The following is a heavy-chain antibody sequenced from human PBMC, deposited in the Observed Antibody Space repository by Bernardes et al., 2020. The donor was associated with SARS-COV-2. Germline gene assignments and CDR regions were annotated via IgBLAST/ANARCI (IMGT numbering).Heavy chain of an antibody. Sequence: ASVKVSCKASGYTFTGFQMHWVRQAPGQGLEWMGRMNPSTGNTRYAQKFQGRVTMTRDTSISTVYMELSRLRSDDTAVYYCARERPDITGTPRDWGQGTLVTVSS. CDR3: ARERPDITGTPRD. CDR1: GYTFTGFQ. D-gene: IGHD1-7*01. J-gene: IGHJ4*02. CDR2: MNPSTGNT. V-gene: IGHV1-2*06.